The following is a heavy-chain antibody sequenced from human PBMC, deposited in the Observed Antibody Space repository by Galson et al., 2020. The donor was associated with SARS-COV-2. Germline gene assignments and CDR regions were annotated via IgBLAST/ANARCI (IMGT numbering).Heavy chain of an antibody. CDR3: ARDFSSSGIYYYCYDCGGG. J-gene: IGHJ6*03. D-gene: IGHD5-18*01. CDR1: GYTFTSYA. V-gene: IGHV7-4-1*02. Sequence: ASVKVSCKASGYTFTSYAMNWVRQAPGQGLEWMGWINTNTGNPTYAQGFTGRFVFSLDTSVSTAYLQISSLKAEDTAVYYCARDFSSSGIYYYCYDCGGGWGKGTTVTVSS. CDR2: INTNTGNP.